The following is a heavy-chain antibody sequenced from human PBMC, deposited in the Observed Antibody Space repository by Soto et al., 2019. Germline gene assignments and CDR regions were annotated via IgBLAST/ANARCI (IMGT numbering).Heavy chain of an antibody. J-gene: IGHJ6*02. Sequence: SESLSLTCTVSGGSISSGDYYWSWIRQPPGKGLEWIGYIYYSGSTYYNPSLKSRVTISVDTSKNQFSLKLSSVTAADTAVYYCARAFGVRTPGGMDVWCQGPTVT. CDR1: GGSISSGDYY. V-gene: IGHV4-30-4*01. CDR3: ARAFGVRTPGGMDV. D-gene: IGHD3-3*01. CDR2: IYYSGST.